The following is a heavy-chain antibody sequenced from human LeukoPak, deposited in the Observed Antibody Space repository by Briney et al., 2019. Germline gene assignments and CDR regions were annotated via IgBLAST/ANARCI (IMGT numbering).Heavy chain of an antibody. J-gene: IGHJ4*02. V-gene: IGHV4-59*01. CDR2: IYYSGST. D-gene: IGHD2-15*01. Sequence: YPSETLSLTCTVSGGSISSYYWSWIRQPPGKGLEWIGYIYYSGSTNYNPSLKSRVTISVDTSKNQFSLKLKSVTAADTAVYYCARVICSGGSCRFDYWGQGTLVTVSS. CDR1: GGSISSYY. CDR3: ARVICSGGSCRFDY.